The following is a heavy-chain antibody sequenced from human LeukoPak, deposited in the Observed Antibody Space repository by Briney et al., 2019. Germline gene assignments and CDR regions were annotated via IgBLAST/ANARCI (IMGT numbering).Heavy chain of an antibody. CDR1: GFTFSSYA. CDR2: ISGSGGST. D-gene: IGHD3-9*01. Sequence: PGGSLRLSCAASGFTFSSYAMSWVRQAPGKGLEWVSAISGSGGSTYYADSVKGRFTISRDNSKNTLYLQMNSLRAEDTAVYYCAKADTMIPDWLLFQYYYYGMDVWGQGTTVTVSS. V-gene: IGHV3-23*01. CDR3: AKADTMIPDWLLFQYYYYGMDV. J-gene: IGHJ6*02.